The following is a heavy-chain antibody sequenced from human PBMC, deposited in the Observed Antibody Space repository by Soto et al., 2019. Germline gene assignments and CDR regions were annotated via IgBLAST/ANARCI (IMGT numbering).Heavy chain of an antibody. CDR3: ARASDTSGYYY. CDR2: ILPVFDEL. Sequence: GASVKVSCKVSGGTFKNYAISWVRQAPGQGLEWVGGILPVFDELNYAPKLQGRVTITADEATSTAHLELGSLTSEDTAVYFCARASDTSGYYYWGQGTLVTVPS. D-gene: IGHD3-3*01. J-gene: IGHJ4*02. V-gene: IGHV1-69*13. CDR1: GGTFKNYA.